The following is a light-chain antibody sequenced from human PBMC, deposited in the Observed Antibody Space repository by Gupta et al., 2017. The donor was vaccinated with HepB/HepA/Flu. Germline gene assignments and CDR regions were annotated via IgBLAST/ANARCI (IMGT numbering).Light chain of an antibody. CDR3: QQYYSTPLT. V-gene: IGKV4-1*01. J-gene: IGKJ4*01. CDR2: WAS. Sequence: NCKSSQSVLYSSNNKNYLAWYQQKPGQPPKLLIYWASTRESGVPDRFSGSGSGTDFTLTISSLQAEDVAVYYCQQYYSTPLTFGGGTKVEIK. CDR1: QSVLYSSNNKNY.